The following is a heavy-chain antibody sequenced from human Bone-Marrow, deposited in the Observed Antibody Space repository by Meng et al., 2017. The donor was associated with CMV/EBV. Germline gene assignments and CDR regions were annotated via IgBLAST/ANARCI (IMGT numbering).Heavy chain of an antibody. V-gene: IGHV4-34*01. J-gene: IGHJ4*02. CDR1: ESFGDSY. Sequence: ESFGDSYWNRMCHPPGKGLAWIGEINHNGSTNYNPYVKGQVTISVDTAKSQFSLELRSVTAADTAVYYCARSHCSSVNCYTYYFDYWGQGTLVTVSS. CDR3: ARSHCSSVNCYTYYFDY. CDR2: INHNGST. D-gene: IGHD2-2*02.